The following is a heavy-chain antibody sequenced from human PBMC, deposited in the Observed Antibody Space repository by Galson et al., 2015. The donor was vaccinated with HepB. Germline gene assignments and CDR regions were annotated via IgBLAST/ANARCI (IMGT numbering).Heavy chain of an antibody. CDR3: ASSTSRYSSGRYIVNWFDP. D-gene: IGHD6-19*01. CDR2: ISSSGTTK. CDR1: RFTFSDYD. Sequence: SLRLSCADSRFTFSDYDMVWARQAPGKGLEWLSYISSSGTTKYYAGSVKGRFTISRDNAKKSLYLQMNSLRVEDTAIYYCASSTSRYSSGRYIVNWFDPWGQGTLVTVSS. J-gene: IGHJ5*02. V-gene: IGHV3-48*03.